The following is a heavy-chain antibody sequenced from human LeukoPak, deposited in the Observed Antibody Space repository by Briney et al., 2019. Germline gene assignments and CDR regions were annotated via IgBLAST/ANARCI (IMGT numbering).Heavy chain of an antibody. CDR1: GYTFTGYY. D-gene: IGHD1-26*01. CDR3: AYGVVGAATPLDY. J-gene: IGHJ4*02. V-gene: IGHV1-2*06. Sequence: ASVKVSCKASGYTFTGYYMHWVRQAPGQGLEWMGRINPNSGGTNYAQKFQGRVTMTRDTSISTAYMELSRLRSDDTAVYYCAYGVVGAATPLDYWGQGTLVTVSS. CDR2: INPNSGGT.